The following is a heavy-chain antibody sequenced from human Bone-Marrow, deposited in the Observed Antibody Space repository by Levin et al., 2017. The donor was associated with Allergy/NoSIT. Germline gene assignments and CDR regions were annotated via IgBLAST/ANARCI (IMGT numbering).Heavy chain of an antibody. Sequence: GESLKISCVASGFTVSTHYMSWVRQAPGKGLEWVSAIYTGGSTYYADSVKGRFTISRDNSKNTLYLQMNSLRADDMALYYCARARAYYYDSSGYLDWGQGTPVTVSS. CDR1: GFTVSTHY. J-gene: IGHJ4*02. V-gene: IGHV3-53*01. D-gene: IGHD3-22*01. CDR2: IYTGGST. CDR3: ARARAYYYDSSGYLD.